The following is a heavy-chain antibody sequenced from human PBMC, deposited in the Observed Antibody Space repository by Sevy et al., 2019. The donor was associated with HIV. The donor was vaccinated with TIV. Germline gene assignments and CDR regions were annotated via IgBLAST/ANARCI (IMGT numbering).Heavy chain of an antibody. Sequence: GGSLRLSCAASGFAFYDYSMSWIRQAPGKGLEWVATLSFGCGKINYADSVKRRFTISRDNSKNSFYLQMDNLRVEDTALYHCVREGCTRPHDYWGQGTRVTVSS. J-gene: IGHJ4*02. CDR3: VREGCTRPHDY. D-gene: IGHD2-8*01. CDR2: LSFGCGKI. CDR1: GFAFYDYS. V-gene: IGHV3-23*01.